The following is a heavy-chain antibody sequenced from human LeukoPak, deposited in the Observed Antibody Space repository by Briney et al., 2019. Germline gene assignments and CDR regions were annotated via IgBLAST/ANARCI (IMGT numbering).Heavy chain of an antibody. CDR1: GFTVSSNY. D-gene: IGHD4-17*01. J-gene: IGHJ4*02. V-gene: IGHV3-66*01. CDR3: ARAFTTVLAFN. Sequence: GGSLRLSCAASGFTVSSNYMSWVRQAPGKGLEWVSVIYSGGSTYYADSVKGRFTISRDNSKNTLYLQMNSLRAEDTAVYYCARAFTTVLAFNWGQGTLVTVSS. CDR2: IYSGGST.